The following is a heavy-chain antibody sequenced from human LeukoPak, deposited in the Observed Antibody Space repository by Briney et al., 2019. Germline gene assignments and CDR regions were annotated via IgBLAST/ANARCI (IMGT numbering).Heavy chain of an antibody. CDR2: IYPGDSDT. J-gene: IGHJ4*02. CDR1: GSIFTSYW. D-gene: IGHD4/OR15-4a*01. CDR3: ARRDPTTYGAPDY. Sequence: GASLQISCKGSGSIFTSYWIGWVRQLPGKGLEWMGIIYPGDSDTRYSPSFQGQVTISADKSISTAYLQWSSLKASDTAMYYCARRDPTTYGAPDYWGQGTLVTVSS. V-gene: IGHV5-51*01.